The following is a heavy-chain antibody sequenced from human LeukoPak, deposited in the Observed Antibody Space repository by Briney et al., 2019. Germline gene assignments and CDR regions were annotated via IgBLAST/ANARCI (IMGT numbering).Heavy chain of an antibody. CDR2: IHTSGST. V-gene: IGHV4-4*07. CDR3: AREYCSGGSCFNGWFDP. Sequence: SETLSLTCTVSGGSISSYYWSWIRQPAEKGLDWIGRIHTSGSTNYNPSLKSRVTMSVDTSKNQFSLKLSSVTAADTAVYYCAREYCSGGSCFNGWFDPWGQGTLVTVSS. J-gene: IGHJ5*02. D-gene: IGHD2-15*01. CDR1: GGSISSYY.